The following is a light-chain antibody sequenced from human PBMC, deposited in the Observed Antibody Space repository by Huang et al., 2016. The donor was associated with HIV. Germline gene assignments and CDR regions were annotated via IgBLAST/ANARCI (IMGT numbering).Light chain of an antibody. Sequence: DIQMTQSPSSLSASVGDRVTITCRASQSISTYLNWYQQKPGKAPNLLIYAASTLHSGVPSRFSGSKSGTEFTLTISSLQPEDFATYYCQQTYSHPITFGQGTRLEI. CDR1: QSISTY. CDR3: QQTYSHPIT. CDR2: AAS. V-gene: IGKV1-39*01. J-gene: IGKJ5*01.